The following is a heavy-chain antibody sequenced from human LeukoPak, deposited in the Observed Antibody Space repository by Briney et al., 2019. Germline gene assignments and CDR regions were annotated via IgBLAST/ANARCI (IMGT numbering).Heavy chain of an antibody. J-gene: IGHJ5*02. Sequence: PSETLSLTCTVPGGSISSYYWSWIRQPPGKGLEWIGYIYYSGSTNYNPSLKSRVTISVDTSKNQFSLKLSSVTAADTAVYYCARRVSTVLGDWFDPWGQGTLVTVSS. D-gene: IGHD5/OR15-5a*01. V-gene: IGHV4-59*01. CDR1: GGSISSYY. CDR2: IYYSGST. CDR3: ARRVSTVLGDWFDP.